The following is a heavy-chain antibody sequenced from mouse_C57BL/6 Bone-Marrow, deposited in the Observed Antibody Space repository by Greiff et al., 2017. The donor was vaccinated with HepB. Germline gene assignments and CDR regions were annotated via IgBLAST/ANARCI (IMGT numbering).Heavy chain of an antibody. CDR3: ARVYDGYYFFAY. V-gene: IGHV1-19*01. J-gene: IGHJ3*01. D-gene: IGHD2-3*01. CDR1: GYTFTDYY. CDR2: INPYNGGT. Sequence: VQLQQSGPVLVKPGASVKMSCKASGYTFTDYYMNWVKQSHGKSLEWIGVINPYNGGTSYNQKFKGKATLTVDKSSSTAYMELNSLTSEDSAVYFCARVYDGYYFFAYWGQGTLVTVSA.